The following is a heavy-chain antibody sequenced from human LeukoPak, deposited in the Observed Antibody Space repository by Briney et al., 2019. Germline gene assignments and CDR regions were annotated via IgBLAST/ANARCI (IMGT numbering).Heavy chain of an antibody. Sequence: GGSLRLSCAASGFTFSNYAMTWVRQAPGKGLEWVSAISGSGGSTYYADSVKGRFTISRDNSKNTLYLQMNSLRAEDTAVYYCAKDLDYGDYYFDYWGQGTLVTVSS. CDR1: GFTFSNYA. J-gene: IGHJ4*02. D-gene: IGHD4-17*01. V-gene: IGHV3-23*01. CDR2: ISGSGGST. CDR3: AKDLDYGDYYFDY.